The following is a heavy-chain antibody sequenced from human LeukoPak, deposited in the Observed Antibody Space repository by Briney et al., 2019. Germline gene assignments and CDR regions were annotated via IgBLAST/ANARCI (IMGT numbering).Heavy chain of an antibody. CDR1: GFTFSSYA. J-gene: IGHJ4*02. CDR2: IPYDGSNK. V-gene: IGHV3-30*04. D-gene: IGHD2-21*01. Sequence: GGSLRLSCAASGFTFSSYAMHWVRQAPGKGLEWVAVIPYDGSNKYYADSVKGRFTISRDNSKNTLYLQMNSLRAEDTAVYYCARDRVVGGAIDYWGQGTLVTVSS. CDR3: ARDRVVGGAIDY.